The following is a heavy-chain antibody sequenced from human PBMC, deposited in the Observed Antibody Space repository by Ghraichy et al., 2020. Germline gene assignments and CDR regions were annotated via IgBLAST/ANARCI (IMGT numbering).Heavy chain of an antibody. CDR3: ARDTGTYELPLDY. CDR1: GGTFSSYA. J-gene: IGHJ4*02. Sequence: SVKVSCKASGGTFSSYAISWVRQAPGQGLEWMGRIIPILGIANYAQKFQGRVTITADKSTSTAYMELSSLRSEDTAVYYCARDTGTYELPLDYWGQGTLVTVSS. D-gene: IGHD1-1*01. V-gene: IGHV1-69*04. CDR2: IIPILGIA.